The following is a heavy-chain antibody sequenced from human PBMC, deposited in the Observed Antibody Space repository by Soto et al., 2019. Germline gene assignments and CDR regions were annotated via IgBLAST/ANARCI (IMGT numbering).Heavy chain of an antibody. D-gene: IGHD6-6*01. CDR2: ISSSSSYI. Sequence: PGGPLRLCCAASGFTFSSDSMNWVRQAPGEGLEWVSSISSSSSYIYYAASVKGRFTISRDSAKKSLYLQMNSLRAEDTAVYYCARDHVSKRYSSSPDYWGQGTVV. CDR1: GFTFSSDS. V-gene: IGHV3-21*01. J-gene: IGHJ4*02. CDR3: ARDHVSKRYSSSPDY.